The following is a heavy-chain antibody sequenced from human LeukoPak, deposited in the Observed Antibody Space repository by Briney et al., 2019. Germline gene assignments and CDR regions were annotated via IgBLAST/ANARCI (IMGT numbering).Heavy chain of an antibody. Sequence: SETLSLTCAVYGGSFSGYYWSWIRQPPGKGLEWIGEINHSGSTNYNPSLKSRVTISVDTSKNQFSLKLSSVTAADTAVYYYARELPYYDFWSGYYDAFDIWGQGTMVTVSS. CDR1: GGSFSGYY. D-gene: IGHD3-3*01. V-gene: IGHV4-34*01. CDR2: INHSGST. J-gene: IGHJ3*02. CDR3: ARELPYYDFWSGYYDAFDI.